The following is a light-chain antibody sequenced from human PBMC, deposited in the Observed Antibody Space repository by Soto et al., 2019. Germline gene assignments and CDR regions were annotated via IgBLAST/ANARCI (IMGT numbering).Light chain of an antibody. J-gene: IGLJ2*01. CDR3: SSYTSSSAV. CDR1: SRDVGGYNY. V-gene: IGLV2-14*01. Sequence: QSALTQPASVSGSPGQSITISCTGTSRDVGGYNYVSWYQQHSGKAPKLMIDEVSNRPSGVANRFSVSKSGNTASLTISGLQDEEEADYYSSSYTSSSAVFGGGTKLTVL. CDR2: EVS.